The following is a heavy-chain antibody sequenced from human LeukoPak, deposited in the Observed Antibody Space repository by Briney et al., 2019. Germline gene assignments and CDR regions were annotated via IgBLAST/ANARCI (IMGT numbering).Heavy chain of an antibody. Sequence: PSETLSLTCTVSGGSISSYYWSWIRQPPGKGLEWIGRIYTSGSTYYNPSLKSRVTTSVDTSKNQFSLKLSSVTAADTAVYYCARGNVVVPAAHRDHSNWFDPWGQGTLVTVSS. D-gene: IGHD2-2*01. V-gene: IGHV4-4*08. CDR2: IYTSGST. J-gene: IGHJ5*02. CDR1: GGSISSYY. CDR3: ARGNVVVPAAHRDHSNWFDP.